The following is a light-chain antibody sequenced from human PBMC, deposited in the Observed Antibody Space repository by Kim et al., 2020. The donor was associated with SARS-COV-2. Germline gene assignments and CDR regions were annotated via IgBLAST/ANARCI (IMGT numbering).Light chain of an antibody. Sequence: GDRVTITCRASQDISTYLAWYQQIPGKAPKLLIYRASTLQGGVPSRFSGSGSGTEFTLTISNLQPEDFATYYCQQLNSYPWTFGRGTKVDIK. J-gene: IGKJ1*01. CDR1: QDISTY. V-gene: IGKV1-9*01. CDR2: RAS. CDR3: QQLNSYPWT.